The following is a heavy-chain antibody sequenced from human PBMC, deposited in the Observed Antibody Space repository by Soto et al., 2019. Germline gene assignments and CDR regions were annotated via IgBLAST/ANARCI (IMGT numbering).Heavy chain of an antibody. CDR1: GFTFSDYY. Sequence: SCKASGFTFSDYYMSWIRQAPGKGLEWVSYISSSSSYTNYADSVKGRFTISRDNAKNSLYLQMNSLRAEDTAVYYCARDSYYDSSGPDAFDIWGQGTMVTVSS. CDR2: ISSSSSYT. J-gene: IGHJ3*02. D-gene: IGHD3-22*01. V-gene: IGHV3-11*06. CDR3: ARDSYYDSSGPDAFDI.